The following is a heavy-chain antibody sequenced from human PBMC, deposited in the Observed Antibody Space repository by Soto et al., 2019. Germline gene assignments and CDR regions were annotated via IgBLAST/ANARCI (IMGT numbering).Heavy chain of an antibody. CDR3: VAPYFDF. CDR2: IYYSGST. CDR1: GASISSSNYY. Sequence: QLQLQESGPGLVKPSETLSLTCTVSGASISSSNYYWGWLRQPPGKGLEWVGSIYYSGSTSYSPSLKSRVTISLDTSKNQFSLKLRSVTAADTAVYYCVAPYFDFWGQGTLVTVSS. V-gene: IGHV4-39*01. J-gene: IGHJ4*02.